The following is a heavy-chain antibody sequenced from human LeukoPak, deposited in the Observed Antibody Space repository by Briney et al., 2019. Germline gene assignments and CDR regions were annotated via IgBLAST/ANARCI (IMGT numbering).Heavy chain of an antibody. Sequence: GGSLRLSCAASGFTVSTNYMIWVRQAPGKGLEWVSLIYSGGSTDYADSVKGRFTISRDSSQNTLYLHMNSLRVEDTAVYYCARDITMVRGLIGYYYGMDVWGQGTTVTVSS. V-gene: IGHV3-53*01. CDR2: IYSGGST. CDR3: ARDITMVRGLIGYYYGMDV. J-gene: IGHJ6*02. CDR1: GFTVSTNY. D-gene: IGHD3-10*01.